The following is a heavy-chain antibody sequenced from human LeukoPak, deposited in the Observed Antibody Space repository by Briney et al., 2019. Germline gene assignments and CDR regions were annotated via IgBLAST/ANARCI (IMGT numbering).Heavy chain of an antibody. Sequence: GGSLRLSCAASGFTFSSYAMSWVRQAPGKGLEWVSAISGSGGSTYYADSVKGRFTISRDNSKNTLYLQMNSLRVEDTAVYYCAKDFRASSYSLSFYFDYWGQGTLVTVSS. CDR2: ISGSGGST. V-gene: IGHV3-23*01. CDR1: GFTFSSYA. J-gene: IGHJ4*02. D-gene: IGHD3-22*01. CDR3: AKDFRASSYSLSFYFDY.